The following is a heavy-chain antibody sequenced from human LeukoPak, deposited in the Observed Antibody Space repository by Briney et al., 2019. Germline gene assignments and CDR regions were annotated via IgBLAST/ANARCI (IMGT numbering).Heavy chain of an antibody. CDR2: IWYDGSNE. D-gene: IGHD3-3*01. CDR3: AIFQEWLF. CDR1: GFTFSTYG. V-gene: IGHV3-33*01. J-gene: IGHJ3*01. Sequence: GRSLRLSCAASGFTFSTYGMHWARQAPGRGLEWVAVIWYDGSNENYADSVKGRFTISRDNSKNTLYLQMNRLRAEDTAVYYCAIFQEWLFWGQGTMVTVSS.